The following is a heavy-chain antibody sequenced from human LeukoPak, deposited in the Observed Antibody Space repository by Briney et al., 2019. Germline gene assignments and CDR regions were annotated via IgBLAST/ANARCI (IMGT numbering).Heavy chain of an antibody. Sequence: GGSLRLSCAASGFTFSSYWMSWVRQAPGKGLEWVANIKQDGSEKYYVDSVKGRFTISRDNAKNSLYLQMNSLRAEDTAVYYCARPQGSSWYAYYYYYYYGMDVWGQGTTVTVSS. CDR3: ARPQGSSWYAYYYYYYYGMDV. J-gene: IGHJ6*02. CDR1: GFTFSSYW. D-gene: IGHD6-13*01. CDR2: IKQDGSEK. V-gene: IGHV3-7*01.